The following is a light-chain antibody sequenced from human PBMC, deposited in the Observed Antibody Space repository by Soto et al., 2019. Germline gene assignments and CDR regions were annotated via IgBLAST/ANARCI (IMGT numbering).Light chain of an antibody. J-gene: IGKJ1*01. CDR2: SAS. V-gene: IGKV1-39*01. Sequence: DIRITHSPSSLSTSVGDRVTITCRASQSISSYLNWYQQKPGKAPKLLICSASSLQSGVPSRFSGSGSGTDFTLTISSLQPEDFATYYCQKSYSTPPKFGQGTKVDIK. CDR1: QSISSY. CDR3: QKSYSTPPK.